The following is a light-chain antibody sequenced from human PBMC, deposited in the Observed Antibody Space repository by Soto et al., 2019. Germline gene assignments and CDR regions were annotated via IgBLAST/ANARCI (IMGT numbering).Light chain of an antibody. CDR2: DTS. J-gene: IGLJ2*01. V-gene: IGLV7-46*01. CDR3: FLTYSGARV. CDR1: TGAVTSGHY. Sequence: QAVVTQEPSLTVSPGGTVILTCGSSTGAVTSGHYPYWFQQKPGQAPRTLIYDTSYKHSWTPARFSGSLLGGKAALTLSGAQPEDEADYYCFLTYSGARVFGGGTKVTVL.